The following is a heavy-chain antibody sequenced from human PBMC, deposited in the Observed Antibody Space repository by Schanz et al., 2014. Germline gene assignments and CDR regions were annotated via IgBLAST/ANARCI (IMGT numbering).Heavy chain of an antibody. CDR3: ARDHPHRGVTGYYNDV. J-gene: IGHJ6*02. CDR1: GFTFSNYW. D-gene: IGHD3-9*01. CDR2: IKQDGSEK. V-gene: IGHV3-7*01. Sequence: EMQVVESGGGSVQPGGSLRVSCAASGFTFSNYWMSWVRQAPGKGLEWVANIKQDGSEKFYVDSVKGRFTISRDNAKNSLYLQMNSLRDEDTAVYYCARDHPHRGVTGYYNDVWGQGTSVTVSS.